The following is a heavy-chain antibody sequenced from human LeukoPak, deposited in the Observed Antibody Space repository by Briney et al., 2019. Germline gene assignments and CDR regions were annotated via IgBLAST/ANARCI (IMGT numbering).Heavy chain of an antibody. CDR2: IYYSATT. Sequence: SETLSLTCTVSGGSISSYYWSWIRQPPGKGLEWIGSIYYSATTYYNPSLKSRVTISVDTSKNQFSLKLTSVTAADTADYYCARPNVDTAMAELYWFFDVWGRGTLVTVSS. J-gene: IGHJ2*01. CDR3: ARPNVDTAMAELYWFFDV. D-gene: IGHD5-18*01. CDR1: GGSISSYY. V-gene: IGHV4-59*05.